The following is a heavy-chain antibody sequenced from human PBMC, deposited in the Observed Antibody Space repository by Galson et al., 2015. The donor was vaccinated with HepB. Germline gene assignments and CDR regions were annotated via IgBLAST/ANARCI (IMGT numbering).Heavy chain of an antibody. J-gene: IGHJ5*02. CDR2: IYSGGST. CDR3: ARMIMITFGTDWFDP. D-gene: IGHD3-16*01. CDR1: GFTVSSNY. Sequence: SLRLSCAASGFTVSSNYMSWVRQAPGKGLEWVSVIYSGGSTYYADSVKGRFTISRDNSKNTLYLQMNSLRAEDTAVYYCARMIMITFGTDWFDPWGQGTLVTVSS. V-gene: IGHV3-53*01.